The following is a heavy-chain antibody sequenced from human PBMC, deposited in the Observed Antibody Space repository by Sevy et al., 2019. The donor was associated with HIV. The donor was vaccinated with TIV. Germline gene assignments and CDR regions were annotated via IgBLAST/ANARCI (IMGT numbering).Heavy chain of an antibody. CDR2: IKQDESEK. J-gene: IGHJ4*02. Sequence: GGSLRLSCAASGFSFSSYWMHWVRQAPGKGLEWVANIKQDESEKYYVAFVKGRFTISRDNAKNSLYLQMNSLRPEDTAVYYCARGNSGSFDYWGQGTLVTVSS. CDR3: ARGNSGSFDY. CDR1: GFSFSSYW. V-gene: IGHV3-7*04. D-gene: IGHD3-22*01.